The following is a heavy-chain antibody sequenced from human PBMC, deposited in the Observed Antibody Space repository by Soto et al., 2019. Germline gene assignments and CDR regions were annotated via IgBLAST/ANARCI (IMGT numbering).Heavy chain of an antibody. CDR2: IYYSGST. J-gene: IGHJ6*02. D-gene: IGHD5-12*01. V-gene: IGHV4-59*01. CDR3: ARDGYNYDGYYYYGMDV. Sequence: SETLSLTCTVSGGSISSYYWSWIRQPPGKGLEWIGYIYYSGSTNYNPSLKSRVAISVDTSKNQFSLKLSSVTAADTAVYYCARDGYNYDGYYYYGMDVWGQGTTVTVSS. CDR1: GGSISSYY.